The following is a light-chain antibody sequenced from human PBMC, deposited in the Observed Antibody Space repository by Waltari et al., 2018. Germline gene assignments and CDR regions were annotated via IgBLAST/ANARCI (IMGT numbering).Light chain of an antibody. CDR1: QTINIF. J-gene: IGKJ4*01. V-gene: IGKV3-11*01. Sequence: EIVLTQSPASLSLSPGARATLSCRASQTINIFLAWYQQKPGQAPRLLIYDASNRATGIPARFSGSGSGTDFTLTISSLEPEDFAVYYCQQRSNWPLTFGGGTKVEVK. CDR3: QQRSNWPLT. CDR2: DAS.